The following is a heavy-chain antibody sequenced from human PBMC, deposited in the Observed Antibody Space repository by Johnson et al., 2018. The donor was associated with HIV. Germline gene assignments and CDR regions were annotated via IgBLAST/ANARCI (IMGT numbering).Heavy chain of an antibody. D-gene: IGHD1-14*01. V-gene: IGHV3-30*02. CDR2: IWYDGSKT. CDR3: AIIWNHTFDI. Sequence: QVHLVESGGGVVQPGRSLRLSCAASGFTFSSYGMHWVRQAPGKGLDWVAFIWYDGSKTYYGDSVKGRFSISRDNSKNTLYLQMNSLRAEDTAVYYCAIIWNHTFDIWGQGTMVTVSS. J-gene: IGHJ3*02. CDR1: GFTFSSYG.